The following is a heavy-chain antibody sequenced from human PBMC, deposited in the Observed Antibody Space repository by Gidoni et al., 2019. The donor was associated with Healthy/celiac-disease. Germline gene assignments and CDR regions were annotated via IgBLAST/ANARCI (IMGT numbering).Heavy chain of an antibody. CDR1: GFPFSSYA. CDR2: ISSNGGST. D-gene: IGHD3-3*01. Sequence: EVQLVESGGGLVQPGGSLRLSCSASGFPFSSYAMHWVCQAPGKGLEYVSAISSNGGSTYYADSVKGRFTISRDNSKNTLYLQMSSLRAEDTAVYYCVNGRHRVLRFLEWAGMLYYMDVWGKGTTVTISS. J-gene: IGHJ6*03. V-gene: IGHV3-64D*06. CDR3: VNGRHRVLRFLEWAGMLYYMDV.